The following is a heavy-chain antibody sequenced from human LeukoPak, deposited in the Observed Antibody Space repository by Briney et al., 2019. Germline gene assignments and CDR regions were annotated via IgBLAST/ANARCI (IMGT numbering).Heavy chain of an antibody. J-gene: IGHJ6*04. CDR1: GFTFSSYE. D-gene: IGHD3-10*02. CDR2: ISSSGSTI. V-gene: IGHV3-48*03. CDR3: AELGMIGGV. Sequence: PGGSLRLSCAASGFTFSSYEMNWVRQAPGKGLEWVSYISSSGSTIYYADSVKGRFTISRENAKNSLYLQMNSLRAEDTAVYYCAELGMIGGVWGKGATVTISS.